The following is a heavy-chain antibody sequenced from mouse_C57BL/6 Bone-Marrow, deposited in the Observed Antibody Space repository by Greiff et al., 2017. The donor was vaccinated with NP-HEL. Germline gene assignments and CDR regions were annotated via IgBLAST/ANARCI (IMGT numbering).Heavy chain of an antibody. Sequence: QVQLQQSDAELVKPGASVKISCKVSGYTFTDYTIHWMKQRPEQGLEWIGYIYPRDGSTKYNEKFKGKATLTADKSSSTAYMQLNRLTSEASAVYFYARGSGYDAMDYWGQGTSVTVSS. D-gene: IGHD3-2*02. CDR2: IYPRDGST. CDR3: ARGSGYDAMDY. J-gene: IGHJ4*01. CDR1: GYTFTDYT. V-gene: IGHV1-78*01.